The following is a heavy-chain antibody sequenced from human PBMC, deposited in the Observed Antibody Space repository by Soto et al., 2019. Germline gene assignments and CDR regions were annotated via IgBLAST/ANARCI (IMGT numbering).Heavy chain of an antibody. J-gene: IGHJ6*02. Sequence: ASVKVSCKASGGTFSSYAISWVRQAPGQGLEWMGGIIPIFGTANYAQKFQGRVTITADESTSTAYMELSSLRSEDTAVYYCACARYDFWSCYSQAYYYYYYTDVWGHGTTVT. CDR2: IIPIFGTA. V-gene: IGHV1-69*13. CDR3: ACARYDFWSCYSQAYYYYYYTDV. CDR1: GGTFSSYA. D-gene: IGHD3-3*01.